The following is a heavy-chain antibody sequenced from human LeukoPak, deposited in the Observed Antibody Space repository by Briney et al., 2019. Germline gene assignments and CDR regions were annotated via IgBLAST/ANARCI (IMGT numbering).Heavy chain of an antibody. CDR2: IYSTGTT. CDR3: ARGRNHYDYVWGSYRSGGAPTDRAFDI. V-gene: IGHV4-39*07. Sequence: SETLSLTCAVSGGSIRNSSFYWGWIRQPPGKGLEWIASIYSTGTTNYNPSLKSRVTISVDTSKNQFSLKLSSVTAADTAVYYCARGRNHYDYVWGSYRSGGAPTDRAFDIWGQGTMVTVSS. D-gene: IGHD3-16*02. J-gene: IGHJ3*02. CDR1: GGSIRNSSFY.